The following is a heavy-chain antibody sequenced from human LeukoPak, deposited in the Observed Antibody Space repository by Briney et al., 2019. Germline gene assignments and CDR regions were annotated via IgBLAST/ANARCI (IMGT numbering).Heavy chain of an antibody. D-gene: IGHD3-22*01. CDR1: GFTLSSYS. CDR2: ISGSGGST. Sequence: GGSLRLPCAASGFTLSSYSMNWVRQAPGKGLEWVSAISGSGGSTYYADSVKGRFTISRDNSKNTLYLQMNSLRAEDTAAYYCAKDRYNYCYDSSRFDYWGQGTLVTVSS. J-gene: IGHJ4*02. V-gene: IGHV3-23*01. CDR3: AKDRYNYCYDSSRFDY.